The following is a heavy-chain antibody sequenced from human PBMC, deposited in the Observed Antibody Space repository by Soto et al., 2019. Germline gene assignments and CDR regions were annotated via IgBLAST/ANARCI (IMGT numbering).Heavy chain of an antibody. J-gene: IGHJ6*02. CDR1: GFTFSSYA. V-gene: IGHV3-30-3*01. D-gene: IGHD4-4*01. CDR3: ARDSTGGGNSDYYYYYYGMDV. Sequence: SLRLSCAASGFTFSSYAMHWVRQAPGKGLEWVAVISYDGSNKYYADSVKGRFTISRDNSKNTLYLQMNSLRAEDTAVYYCARDSTGGGNSDYYYYYYGMDVWGQGTTVTVSS. CDR2: ISYDGSNK.